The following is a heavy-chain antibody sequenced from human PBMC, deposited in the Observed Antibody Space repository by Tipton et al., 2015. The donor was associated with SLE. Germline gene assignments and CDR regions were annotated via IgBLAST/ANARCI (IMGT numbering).Heavy chain of an antibody. V-gene: IGHV4-59*12. Sequence: TLSLTCTVSGDSISRYYWSWIRQPPGKGLEWIGYIYYSGSTNYNPSLKSRITISVDTSKNQFSLEVRSVTAADTAVYYCVRLRSKVLIDYWGQGTLVTVSS. CDR2: IYYSGST. CDR1: GDSISRYY. D-gene: IGHD2-8*01. CDR3: VRLRSKVLIDY. J-gene: IGHJ4*02.